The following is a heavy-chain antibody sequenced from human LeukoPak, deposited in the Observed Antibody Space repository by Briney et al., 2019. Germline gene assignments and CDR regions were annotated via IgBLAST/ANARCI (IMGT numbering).Heavy chain of an antibody. D-gene: IGHD2-2*02. CDR1: GFTVSSNY. V-gene: IGHV3-53*05. Sequence: PGGSLRLSCAASGFTVSSNYMSWVRQAPGKGLEWVSVIYSGGSTYYADSVKGRFTISRDNSKNTLYLQMNSLRAEDTAVYYCARDPEYQLLYGVGYYYYYGMDVWGQGTTVTVSS. J-gene: IGHJ6*02. CDR3: ARDPEYQLLYGVGYYYYYGMDV. CDR2: IYSGGST.